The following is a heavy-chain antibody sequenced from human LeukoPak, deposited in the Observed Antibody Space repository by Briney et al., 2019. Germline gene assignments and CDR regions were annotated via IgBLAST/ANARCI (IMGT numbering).Heavy chain of an antibody. CDR1: GYTLTELS. Sequence: ASVKVSCKVSGYTLTELSMHWVRQAPGKGLEWMGGFDPEDGETIYAQKIQGRVTVTEDTSTDTAYMELSSLRSEDTAVYYCARCYSSSWQRLDNWGQGTLVIVSS. CDR3: ARCYSSSWQRLDN. D-gene: IGHD6-13*01. J-gene: IGHJ4*02. CDR2: FDPEDGET. V-gene: IGHV1-24*01.